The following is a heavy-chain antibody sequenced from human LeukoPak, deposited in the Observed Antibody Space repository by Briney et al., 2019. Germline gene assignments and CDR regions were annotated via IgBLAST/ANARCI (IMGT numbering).Heavy chain of an antibody. CDR3: ARANGDYVSFDY. V-gene: IGHV3-21*01. J-gene: IGHJ4*02. CDR2: ISSASNHI. D-gene: IGHD4-17*01. Sequence: GGSLRLSCAGSGFSFSAYSMNWVRQAPGKGLEWVAYISSASNHIYYGDSVKGRFTVSRDNSKNTLYLQMNSLRAEDTAVYYCARANGDYVSFDYWGQGTLATVSS. CDR1: GFSFSAYS.